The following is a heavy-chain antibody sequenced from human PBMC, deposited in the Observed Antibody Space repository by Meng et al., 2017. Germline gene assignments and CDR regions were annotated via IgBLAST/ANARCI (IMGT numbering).Heavy chain of an antibody. CDR1: RGTFSSYA. CDR3: ARDKRPSSSWYGNWFDP. CDR2: IIPIFGTA. V-gene: IGHV1-69*06. Sequence: QLRLGHPGAEVQKAGSAVKVSCKASRGTFSSYAISWVRQAPGQGLEWMGGIIPIFGTANYAQKFQGRVTITADKSTSTAYMELSSLRSEDTAVYYCARDKRPSSSWYGNWFDPWGQGTLVTVSS. J-gene: IGHJ5*02. D-gene: IGHD6-13*01.